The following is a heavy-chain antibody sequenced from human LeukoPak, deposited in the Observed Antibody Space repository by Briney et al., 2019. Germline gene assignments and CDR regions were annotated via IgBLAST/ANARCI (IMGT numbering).Heavy chain of an antibody. D-gene: IGHD6-13*01. CDR1: GFTFSSYA. V-gene: IGHV3-23*01. CDR3: AKQKSSGYSSHWATFDY. Sequence: GGSLRLSCAASGFTFSSYAMSWVRQAPGKGLEWVSSISGSGGSRYCADSVKGRFTSSRDNSENTLYLQMSSLRAEDTAAYYCAKQKSSGYSSHWATFDYWGQGALVIVSS. CDR2: ISGSGGSR. J-gene: IGHJ4*02.